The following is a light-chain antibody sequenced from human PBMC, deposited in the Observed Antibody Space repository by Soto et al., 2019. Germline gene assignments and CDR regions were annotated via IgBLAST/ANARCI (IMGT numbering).Light chain of an antibody. Sequence: DTQMTQSPSSVSASVGDRVTITCRASQVISSWLAWYQQKPGKAPKLLIYAASSLQSGVPSRFRGSGSGTDFTLTISSLQPEDFATYYYQQANSFPYTFGQGPKLEIK. V-gene: IGKV1-12*02. CDR1: QVISSW. J-gene: IGKJ2*01. CDR2: AAS. CDR3: QQANSFPYT.